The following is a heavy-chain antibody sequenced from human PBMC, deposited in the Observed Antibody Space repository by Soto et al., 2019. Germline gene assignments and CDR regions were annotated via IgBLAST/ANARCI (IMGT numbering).Heavy chain of an antibody. CDR2: IYHSGST. CDR1: SGSISSSNW. V-gene: IGHV4-4*02. Sequence: PSETLYLTCAVSSGSISSSNWWSWGRQPPGKGLEWIGEIYHSGSTNYNPSLKSRVTISVDKSKNQFSLKLSSVTAADTAVYYCAIYYGDYMYFDYWGQGTLVTVSS. J-gene: IGHJ4*02. CDR3: AIYYGDYMYFDY. D-gene: IGHD4-17*01.